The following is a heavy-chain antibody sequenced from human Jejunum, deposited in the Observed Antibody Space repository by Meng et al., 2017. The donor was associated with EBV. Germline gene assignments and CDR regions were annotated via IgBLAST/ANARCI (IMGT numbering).Heavy chain of an antibody. V-gene: IGHV4-4*02. CDR3: VRGGDYCLVY. D-gene: IGHD2-21*02. CDR2: IYYSGST. Sequence: HLQVSGPGVVKPSGTLSLPFVVPGDSIDSRNWWQWVRQSPERGLEWIGEIYYSGSTNYNPSLKSRVTILVDRSENHFSLHLSSVTAADTAVYYCVRGGDYCLVYWGQGTLVTVSS. J-gene: IGHJ4*02. CDR1: GDSIDSRNW.